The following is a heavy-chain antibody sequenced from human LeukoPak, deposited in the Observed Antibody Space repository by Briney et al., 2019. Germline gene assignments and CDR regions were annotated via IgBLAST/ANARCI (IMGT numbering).Heavy chain of an antibody. J-gene: IGHJ6*02. CDR2: IKQDGSEE. Sequence: PGGSLRLSCTASGFTFSNYWMSWVRHTPEKGLEWLANIKQDGSEEVYVDSVKGRFTVSRDNAQSSLYLEMTRLRAEDTAVYYCARDPYSSSWSYGMDVWGQGTTVTVSS. V-gene: IGHV3-7*05. CDR3: ARDPYSSSWSYGMDV. CDR1: GFTFSNYW. D-gene: IGHD6-13*01.